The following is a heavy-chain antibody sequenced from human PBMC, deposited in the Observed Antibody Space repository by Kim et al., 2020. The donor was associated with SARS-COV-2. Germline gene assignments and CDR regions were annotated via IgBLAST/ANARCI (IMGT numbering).Heavy chain of an antibody. V-gene: IGHV4-59*01. Sequence: SETLSLTCTVSGGSISSYYWSWIRQPPGKGLEWIGYIYYSGSTNYNPSLKSRVTISVDTSKNQFSLKLSSVTAADTAVYYCARGASSGYYYGPQRVYLVYYGMDVWGQGTTVTVSS. CDR3: ARGASSGYYYGPQRVYLVYYGMDV. D-gene: IGHD3-22*01. J-gene: IGHJ6*02. CDR1: GGSISSYY. CDR2: IYYSGST.